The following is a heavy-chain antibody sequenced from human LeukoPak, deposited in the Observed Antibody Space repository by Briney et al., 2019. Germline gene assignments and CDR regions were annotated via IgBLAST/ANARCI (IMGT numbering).Heavy chain of an antibody. CDR1: AFTFTNTW. D-gene: IGHD3-10*01. CDR2: IKSKGDGETI. CDR3: TTDVGLSMIRGVIGY. Sequence: PGGSLSFSCAASAFTFTNTWLSWVRHAPGKGLEWVGRIKSKGDGETIDNAAPVKGIFTMSRNDSKATLYMQMNSLKAEDTDVYYCTTDVGLSMIRGVIGYWGQGVLVTAS. J-gene: IGHJ4*02. V-gene: IGHV3-15*01.